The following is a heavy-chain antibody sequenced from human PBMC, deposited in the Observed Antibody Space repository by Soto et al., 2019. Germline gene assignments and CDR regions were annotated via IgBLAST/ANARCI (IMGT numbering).Heavy chain of an antibody. CDR3: AREHPLYGDYNYYFDY. D-gene: IGHD4-17*01. CDR1: GFTFSSYS. V-gene: IGHV3-48*01. Sequence: GGSLRLSCAASGFTFSSYSMNWVRQAPGKGLEWVSYISSSSSTIYYADSVKGRFTISRDNAKNSLYLQMNSLRAEDTAVYYCAREHPLYGDYNYYFDYWGQGTLVTVSS. J-gene: IGHJ4*02. CDR2: ISSSSSTI.